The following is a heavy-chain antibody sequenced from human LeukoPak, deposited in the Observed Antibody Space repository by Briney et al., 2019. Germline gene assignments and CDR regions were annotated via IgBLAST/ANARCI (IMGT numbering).Heavy chain of an antibody. CDR3: ARLITYDSSGYYYYFDY. D-gene: IGHD3-22*01. V-gene: IGHV4-59*01. CDR2: IYYSGST. CDR1: GGSISSYY. J-gene: IGHJ4*02. Sequence: SETLSLTCTVSGGSISSYYWSWIRQPPGKGLEWLGYIYYSGSTNYNPSFKSRVTISVDTSKNQFSLQLSSVTAADTAVYYCARLITYDSSGYYYYFDYWGQGTLVTVSS.